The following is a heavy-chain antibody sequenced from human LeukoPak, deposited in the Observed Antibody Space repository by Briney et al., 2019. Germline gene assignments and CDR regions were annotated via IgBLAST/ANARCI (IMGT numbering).Heavy chain of an antibody. D-gene: IGHD6-13*01. CDR3: AKALAGYSSSWADY. Sequence: GGSLRLSCAASGFTFTSYGMHWVRQAPGKGLEWVAFIRYDGSNKYYADSVKGRFTISRDNSKNTLYLQMNSLRAEDTAVYYCAKALAGYSSSWADYWGQGTLVTVSS. CDR1: GFTFTSYG. J-gene: IGHJ4*02. V-gene: IGHV3-30*02. CDR2: IRYDGSNK.